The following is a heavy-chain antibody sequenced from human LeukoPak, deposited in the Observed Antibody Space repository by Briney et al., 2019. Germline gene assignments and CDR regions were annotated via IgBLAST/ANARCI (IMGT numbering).Heavy chain of an antibody. Sequence: GGSLRLSCAASGFTFSNHGMHWVRQAPGKGLEWVAVIWYDGSNKYYADSVKGRFTTSRDNSKNTVYLQMNSLRAEDTAVYYCARDRAARHLDYWGQGTLVTVSS. CDR3: ARDRAARHLDY. CDR1: GFTFSNHG. D-gene: IGHD6-6*01. J-gene: IGHJ4*02. CDR2: IWYDGSNK. V-gene: IGHV3-33*01.